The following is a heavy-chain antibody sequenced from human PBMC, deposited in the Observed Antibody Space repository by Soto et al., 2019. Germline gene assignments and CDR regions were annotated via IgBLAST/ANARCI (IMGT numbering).Heavy chain of an antibody. CDR2: ISAYNGNT. CDR1: GYTFTSYG. Sequence: QVQLVQSGAEVKKPGASVKVSCKASGYTFTSYGISWVRQAPGHGLEWMGWISAYNGNTNYAQKLHGRVTMTTDTSTSTAYMELRSLRSDDTAVYYCSRVYRITMVRGELSEYWGQGTLVTVSS. J-gene: IGHJ4*02. V-gene: IGHV1-18*01. CDR3: SRVYRITMVRGELSEY. D-gene: IGHD3-10*01.